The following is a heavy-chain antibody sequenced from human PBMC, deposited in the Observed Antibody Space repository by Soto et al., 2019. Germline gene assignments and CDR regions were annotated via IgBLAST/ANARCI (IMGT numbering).Heavy chain of an antibody. CDR3: ARRDGYYPYYYYGMDV. J-gene: IGHJ6*02. Sequence: GESLKISCTGSGYSFSTYWIAWVRQMPGKGLEWMGIIYPGDSDTRYSPSFQGQVTISADKSISTAYLQWSSLKASDTAMYYCARRDGYYPYYYYGMDVWGQGTTVTVSS. CDR1: GYSFSTYW. V-gene: IGHV5-51*01. D-gene: IGHD3-3*01. CDR2: IYPGDSDT.